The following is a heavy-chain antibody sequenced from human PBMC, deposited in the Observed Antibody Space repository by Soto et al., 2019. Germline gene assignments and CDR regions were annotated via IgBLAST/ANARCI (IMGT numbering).Heavy chain of an antibody. CDR1: GYTFTSYG. CDR3: ARDFRVVPAAPTRFDP. V-gene: IGHV1-18*04. D-gene: IGHD2-2*01. Sequence: SVKVSCKASGYTFTSYGISWVRQAPGQGLEWMGWISAYNGNTNYAQKLQGRVTMTTDTSTSTAYMELRSLRSDDTAVYYCARDFRVVPAAPTRFDPWGQGTLVTVSS. CDR2: ISAYNGNT. J-gene: IGHJ5*02.